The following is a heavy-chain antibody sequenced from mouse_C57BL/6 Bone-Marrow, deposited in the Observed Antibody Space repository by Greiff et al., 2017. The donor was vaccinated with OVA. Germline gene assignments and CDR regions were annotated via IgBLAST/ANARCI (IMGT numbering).Heavy chain of an antibody. J-gene: IGHJ4*01. CDR3: ARIYYGGDY. Sequence: EVKLQESGGGLVKPGGSLKLSCAASGFTFSDYGMHWVRQGPGKGLEWVAYISRGSSTIYYADTVKGRFTISRDNAKNTLFLQMTSLRSEDTAMYYCARIYYGGDYWGQGTSVTVSS. V-gene: IGHV5-17*01. CDR2: ISRGSSTI. CDR1: GFTFSDYG. D-gene: IGHD2-1*01.